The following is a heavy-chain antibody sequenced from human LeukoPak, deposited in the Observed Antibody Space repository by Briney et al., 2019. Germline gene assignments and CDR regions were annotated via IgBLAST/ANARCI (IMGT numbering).Heavy chain of an antibody. J-gene: IGHJ4*02. Sequence: GGSLRLSCAASGFTFSSYEMNWVRQAPGKGLEWVSYISSSGSTIYYADSVKGRFTISRDNAKNSLYLQMNSLRAEDTAVYYCARDFYTTPGYWGQGTLVTVSS. CDR2: ISSSGSTI. V-gene: IGHV3-48*03. D-gene: IGHD1-26*01. CDR1: GFTFSSYE. CDR3: ARDFYTTPGY.